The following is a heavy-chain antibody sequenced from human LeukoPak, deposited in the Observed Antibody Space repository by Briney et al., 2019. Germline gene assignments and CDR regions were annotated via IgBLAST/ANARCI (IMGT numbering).Heavy chain of an antibody. V-gene: IGHV3-30-3*01. CDR3: ARDKSRGASSPYFDY. D-gene: IGHD3-10*01. CDR1: GFTFSSYA. J-gene: IGHJ4*02. Sequence: GRSLRLSCAASGFTFSSYAMHWVHQAPGKGLEWVAVISYDGSNKYYADSVKGRFTISRDNSKNTLYLQMNSLRAEDTAVYYCARDKSRGASSPYFDYWGQGTLVTVSS. CDR2: ISYDGSNK.